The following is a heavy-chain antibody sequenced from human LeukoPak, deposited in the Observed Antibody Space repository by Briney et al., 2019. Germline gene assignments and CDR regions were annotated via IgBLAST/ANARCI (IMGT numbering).Heavy chain of an antibody. CDR2: IHYSGST. D-gene: IGHD2-15*01. V-gene: IGHV4-59*01. CDR1: GGSITNYY. Sequence: SETLSLTCTVSGGSITNYYWTWIRQPPGKGLEWIGYIHYSGSTNYNPSLKSRVTISVDTSKNQFSLKLSSVTAADTAVYYCARHGGTYSLGAFDIWGQGTMVTVSS. J-gene: IGHJ3*02. CDR3: ARHGGTYSLGAFDI.